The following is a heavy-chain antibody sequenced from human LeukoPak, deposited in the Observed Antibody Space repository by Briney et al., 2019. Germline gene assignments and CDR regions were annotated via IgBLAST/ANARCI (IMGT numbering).Heavy chain of an antibody. Sequence: GGSLRLSCAASGFTLSTNAMSWVRQAPGKGLEWVSTIYYSGGNTYSADSVKGRFTISRDNAKNTLYLQMNSLRAEDTAVYYCAKDQGQAVVPRRFDYWGQGTLVTVSS. CDR3: AKDQGQAVVPRRFDY. V-gene: IGHV3-23*01. J-gene: IGHJ4*02. CDR2: IYYSGGNT. CDR1: GFTLSTNA. D-gene: IGHD2-15*01.